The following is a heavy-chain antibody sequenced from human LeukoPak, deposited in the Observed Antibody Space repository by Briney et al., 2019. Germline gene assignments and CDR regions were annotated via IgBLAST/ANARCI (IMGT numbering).Heavy chain of an antibody. CDR1: GGSIRSYY. V-gene: IGHV4-59*01. CDR2: IYYSGST. D-gene: IGHD5-12*01. CDR3: ARANTLRGFDSGYDFIGVGYFDY. J-gene: IGHJ4*02. Sequence: PSETLSLTCTVSGGSIRSYYWSWIRQPPGKGLEWIAYIYYSGSTNYNPSLKSRVTISVDTSKNQFSLKLSSVTSADTAVYYCARANTLRGFDSGYDFIGVGYFDYWGQGTLVTVSS.